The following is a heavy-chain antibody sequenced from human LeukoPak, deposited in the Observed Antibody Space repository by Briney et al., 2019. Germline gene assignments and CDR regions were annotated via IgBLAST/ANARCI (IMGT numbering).Heavy chain of an antibody. D-gene: IGHD2-2*01. Sequence: SETLSLTCAVYGGSFSGYHWSWIRQPPGKGLEWIGEINHSGSTNYNPSLKSRVTISVDTSKNQFSLKLSSVTAADTAVYYCARNRYCSSTSCYRGRGWFDPWGQGTLVTVSS. CDR1: GGSFSGYH. CDR2: INHSGST. J-gene: IGHJ5*02. CDR3: ARNRYCSSTSCYRGRGWFDP. V-gene: IGHV4-34*01.